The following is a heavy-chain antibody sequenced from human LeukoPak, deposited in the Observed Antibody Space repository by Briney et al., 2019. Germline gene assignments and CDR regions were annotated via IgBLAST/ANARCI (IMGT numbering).Heavy chain of an antibody. CDR1: GFTFSSYG. CDR3: AKADAGSYLLDY. D-gene: IGHD1-26*01. CDR2: IRYDGSNK. Sequence: GGSLRLSCAASGFTFSSYGMHWVRQAPGKGLEWVAFIRYDGSNKYYADSVKGRFTISRDNSKNSLYLQMNSLRAEDTAVYYCAKADAGSYLLDYWGQGTLVTVSS. V-gene: IGHV3-30*02. J-gene: IGHJ4*02.